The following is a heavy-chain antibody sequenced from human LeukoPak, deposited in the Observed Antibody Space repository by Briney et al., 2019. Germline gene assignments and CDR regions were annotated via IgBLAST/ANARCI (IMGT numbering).Heavy chain of an antibody. CDR3: AAHYYYDTTGSDY. J-gene: IGHJ4*02. V-gene: IGHV4-4*07. CDR2: IYTSGST. D-gene: IGHD3-22*01. Sequence: SETLSHTCTVSGGSITSYYWSWIRQPAGKGLEWIGRIYTSGSTNYSPSLKSRVTMSVYAPKSQFSLKLGSVTAANTAMYYCAAHYYYDTTGSDYWGQGTLVTVSS. CDR1: GGSITSYY.